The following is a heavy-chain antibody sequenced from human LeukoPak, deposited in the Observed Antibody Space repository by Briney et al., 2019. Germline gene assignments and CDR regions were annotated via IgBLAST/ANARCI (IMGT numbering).Heavy chain of an antibody. Sequence: PGGSLRLSCAASGFTFSSYSMNWVRQAPGKGLEWVSSISSSSSYIYYADSVKGRFTISGDNAKNSLYLQMNSLRAEDTAVYYCARDLQRGYSYGYSDYWGQGTLVTVSS. J-gene: IGHJ4*02. D-gene: IGHD5-18*01. CDR3: ARDLQRGYSYGYSDY. V-gene: IGHV3-21*01. CDR2: ISSSSSYI. CDR1: GFTFSSYS.